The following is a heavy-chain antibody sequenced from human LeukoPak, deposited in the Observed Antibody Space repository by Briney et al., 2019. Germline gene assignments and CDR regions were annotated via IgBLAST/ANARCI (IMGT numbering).Heavy chain of an antibody. Sequence: GGSLRLSCAASGFTFSSYGMHWVRQAPGKGLEWVAVISYDGSNKYYADSVKGRFTISRDNSMNTLYLQMNSLRAEDTAVYYCARDRWLQSGGMDYWGQGTLVTVSS. CDR1: GFTFSSYG. V-gene: IGHV3-30*03. CDR3: ARDRWLQSGGMDY. D-gene: IGHD5-24*01. CDR2: ISYDGSNK. J-gene: IGHJ4*02.